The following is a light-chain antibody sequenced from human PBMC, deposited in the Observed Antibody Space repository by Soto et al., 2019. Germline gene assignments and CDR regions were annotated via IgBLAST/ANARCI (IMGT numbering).Light chain of an antibody. J-gene: IGKJ5*01. CDR1: QSVSGY. CDR2: DAS. V-gene: IGKV3-11*01. CDR3: QQYGSSPN. Sequence: IVLTHSPATLSLSPWERATLSCRASQSVSGYLAWYQQKPGQAPRLLIYDASNRATGIPARFSGSGSGTDFTLTISRLEAEDFAVYFCQQYGSSPNFGQGTRLEIK.